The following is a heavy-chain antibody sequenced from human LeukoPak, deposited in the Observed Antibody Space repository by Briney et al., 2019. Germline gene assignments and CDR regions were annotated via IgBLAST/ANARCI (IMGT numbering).Heavy chain of an antibody. CDR3: ARHPYGDHRNWFDP. V-gene: IGHV4-39*01. CDR1: GGSITIRNYY. Sequence: SETLSLTCTVSGGSITIRNYYWGWIRQSPGKGLEWIGSISYSGSTYYNPSLKSRVTISADTSKNQFSLKLSSVTAADTAVFYCARHPYGDHRNWFDPWGQGTLVIVSS. D-gene: IGHD4-17*01. J-gene: IGHJ5*02. CDR2: ISYSGST.